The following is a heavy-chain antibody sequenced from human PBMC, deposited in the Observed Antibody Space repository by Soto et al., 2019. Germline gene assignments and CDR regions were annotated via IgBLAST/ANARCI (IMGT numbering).Heavy chain of an antibody. Sequence: GGSLRLSCAASGFTFSSYGMHWVRQAPGKGLVWVSRINSDGSSTSYADSVKGRFTISRDNAKNTLYLQMNSLRAEDTAVYYCARGPGYSYGPPAKHFDYWGQGTLVTVSS. D-gene: IGHD5-18*01. CDR2: INSDGSST. CDR3: ARGPGYSYGPPAKHFDY. CDR1: GFTFSSYG. J-gene: IGHJ4*02. V-gene: IGHV3-74*01.